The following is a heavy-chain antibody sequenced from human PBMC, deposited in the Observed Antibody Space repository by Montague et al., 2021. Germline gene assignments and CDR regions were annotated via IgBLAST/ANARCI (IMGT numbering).Heavy chain of an antibody. D-gene: IGHD6-13*01. J-gene: IGHJ5*02. V-gene: IGHV4-39*01. Sequence: SETLSLTCTVSGASITSNIYYWGWIRQSPGKGLEWIGSIYYSGSSFYQPSLKSRITMAVDTSKNQFSLKLSPVTAADTAIYYCARVFSSWYVGWFDPWGQGTLVTVSS. CDR2: IYYSGSS. CDR3: ARVFSSWYVGWFDP. CDR1: GASITSNIYY.